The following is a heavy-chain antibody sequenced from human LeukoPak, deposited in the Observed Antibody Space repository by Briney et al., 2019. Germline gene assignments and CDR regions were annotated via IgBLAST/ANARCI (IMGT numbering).Heavy chain of an antibody. CDR3: ARDFPNYDSSGYYYVAFDI. Sequence: ASVKVSCKASGYTFTSYGISWVRQAPGQGLEWMGWISAYNGNTNYAQKLQGRVTMTTDTSTSTAYMELRSLRSDDTAAYYCARDFPNYDSSGYYYVAFDIWGQGTMVTVSS. J-gene: IGHJ3*02. CDR1: GYTFTSYG. V-gene: IGHV1-18*01. CDR2: ISAYNGNT. D-gene: IGHD3-22*01.